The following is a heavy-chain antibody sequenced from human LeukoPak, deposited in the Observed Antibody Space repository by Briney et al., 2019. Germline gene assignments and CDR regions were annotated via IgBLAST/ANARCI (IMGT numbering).Heavy chain of an antibody. D-gene: IGHD3-22*01. CDR1: GGSISSSSYY. CDR2: IYYSGST. CDR3: ARHQDYYDSSVDY. V-gene: IGHV4-39*01. Sequence: SETLSLTCTVSGGSISSSSYYWGWIRQPPGKGLEWIGSIYYSGSTYYNPSLKSRVTISVDTSKNQFSLKLSSVTAADTAVYYCARHQDYYDSSVDYWGQGTLVTVSS. J-gene: IGHJ4*02.